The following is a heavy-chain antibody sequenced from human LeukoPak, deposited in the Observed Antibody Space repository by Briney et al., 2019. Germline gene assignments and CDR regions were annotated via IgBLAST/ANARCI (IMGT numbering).Heavy chain of an antibody. Sequence: GASLRLYCAASGFTFYSYAMSWVRQAPGKGLEWVSSIGRGGDTTYYADSVKGRFTISRDNSKNTLYLQMNSLRAEDTAVYYCARNGDYWGQGTLVTVSS. V-gene: IGHV3-23*01. CDR3: ARNGDY. CDR2: IGRGGDTT. J-gene: IGHJ4*02. D-gene: IGHD2-8*01. CDR1: GFTFYSYA.